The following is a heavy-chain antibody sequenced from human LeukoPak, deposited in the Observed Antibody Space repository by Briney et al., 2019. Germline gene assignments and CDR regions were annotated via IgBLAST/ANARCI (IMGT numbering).Heavy chain of an antibody. V-gene: IGHV3-23*01. D-gene: IGHD2-15*01. CDR3: AKSPVRDGIGQRFEY. J-gene: IGHJ4*02. CDR1: GFIFRSYA. CDR2: ITGSGTST. Sequence: GGSLKLSCAASGFIFRSYAMSWVRQAPGKGLEWVSGITGSGTSTYYADSVKGRFTISRDNSKNTLYLQMNSLIAEDTTVYYCAKSPVRDGIGQRFEYWGQGILVTVSS.